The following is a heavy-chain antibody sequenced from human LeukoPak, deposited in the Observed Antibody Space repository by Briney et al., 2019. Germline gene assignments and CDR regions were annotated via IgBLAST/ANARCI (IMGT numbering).Heavy chain of an antibody. CDR3: ARVFPYGSGSYYPRYLLDY. J-gene: IGHJ4*02. CDR1: GFTFNTCA. CDR2: ISSSSSYI. V-gene: IGHV3-21*01. D-gene: IGHD3-10*01. Sequence: PGGSLRLSCEASGFTFNTCAMSWVRQAPGKGLEWVSSISSSSSYIYYADSVKGRFTISRDNAKNSLYLQMNSLRAEDTAVYYRARVFPYGSGSYYPRYLLDYWGQGTLVTVSS.